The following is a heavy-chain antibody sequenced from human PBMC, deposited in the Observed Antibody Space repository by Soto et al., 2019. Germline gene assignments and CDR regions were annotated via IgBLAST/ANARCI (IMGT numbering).Heavy chain of an antibody. Sequence: QVQLVESGGGVVQPGRSLRLSCAASGFTFRNHAMHWVRQAPGKGLEWVGLIWYDGTSKYYADSVKGRFTISKDNSKNTLYLGMNSLRVEDTAIYYCARDQGVVIIKDHWGQGTLVTVSS. CDR1: GFTFRNHA. V-gene: IGHV3-33*08. D-gene: IGHD6-6*01. CDR3: ARDQGVVIIKDH. CDR2: IWYDGTSK. J-gene: IGHJ4*02.